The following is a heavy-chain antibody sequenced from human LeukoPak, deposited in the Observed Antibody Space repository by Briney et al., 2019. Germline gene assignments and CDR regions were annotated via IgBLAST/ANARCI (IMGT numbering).Heavy chain of an antibody. V-gene: IGHV4-59*08. J-gene: IGHJ4*02. Sequence: SETLSLTCTVSGGSLSNFYWSWIRQPPGKGLEWIAFIYYSGSTRYNPSLKSRVTISVDTSKNQFSLKLSSVTAADTAVYYCARHAQKYESSFDCWGQGTLVTAS. CDR3: ARHAQKYESSFDC. D-gene: IGHD2/OR15-2a*01. CDR1: GGSLSNFY. CDR2: IYYSGST.